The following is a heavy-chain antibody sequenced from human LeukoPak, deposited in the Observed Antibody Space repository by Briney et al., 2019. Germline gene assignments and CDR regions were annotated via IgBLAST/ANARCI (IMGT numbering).Heavy chain of an antibody. D-gene: IGHD3-3*01. Sequence: SVKVSCKASGGTFSSYAISWVRQAPGQGLEWMGGIIPIFGTANYAQKFQGRVTITADESTSTAYMELSSLRSEDTAVYYCATSYDFWSGYSYYFDYWGQGTLVTVSS. CDR1: GGTFSSYA. CDR2: IIPIFGTA. V-gene: IGHV1-69*01. CDR3: ATSYDFWSGYSYYFDY. J-gene: IGHJ4*02.